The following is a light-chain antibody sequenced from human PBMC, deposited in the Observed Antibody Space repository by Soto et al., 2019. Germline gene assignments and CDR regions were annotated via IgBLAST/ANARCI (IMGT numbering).Light chain of an antibody. CDR3: QQYNSYLGT. CDR2: GAF. CDR1: RGISSN. Sequence: EIVMTPSPGTLSVSPGERATLSCRASRGISSNLAWYQQKPGQAPRLLIYGAFNRATGIPDRFSGSGSGTDFTLTISSLQPDDFATYYCQQYNSYLGTFGQGTKVDI. V-gene: IGKV3D-15*01. J-gene: IGKJ1*01.